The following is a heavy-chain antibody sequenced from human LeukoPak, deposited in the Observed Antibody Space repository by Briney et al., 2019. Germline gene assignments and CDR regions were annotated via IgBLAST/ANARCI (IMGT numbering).Heavy chain of an antibody. J-gene: IGHJ6*03. V-gene: IGHV3-20*01. CDR2: INWNGGST. CDR1: GFTFDDYG. Sequence: GSLRLSCAASGFTFDDYGMSWVRQAPGKGLEWVSGINWNGGSTGYADSVKGRFTISRDNAKNSLYLQMNSLRAEDTALYHCARITGATSFYYYYYMDVWGKGTTVTISS. CDR3: ARITGATSFYYYYYMDV. D-gene: IGHD1-26*01.